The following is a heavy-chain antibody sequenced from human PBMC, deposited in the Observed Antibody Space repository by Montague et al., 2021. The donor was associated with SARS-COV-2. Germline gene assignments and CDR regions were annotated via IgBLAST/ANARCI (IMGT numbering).Heavy chain of an antibody. CDR3: ARPLNLYYYGSGSYSSWFDP. CDR2: IYYSGST. D-gene: IGHD3-10*01. CDR1: GGSISSSSYY. Sequence: SETLPLTCTVSGGSISSSSYYWGWIRQPPGKGLEWIGSIYYSGSTYYNPSLKSRVTISVDTSKNQFSLKLSSVTAADTAVYYCARPLNLYYYGSGSYSSWFDPWGQGTLVTVSS. V-gene: IGHV4-39*01. J-gene: IGHJ5*02.